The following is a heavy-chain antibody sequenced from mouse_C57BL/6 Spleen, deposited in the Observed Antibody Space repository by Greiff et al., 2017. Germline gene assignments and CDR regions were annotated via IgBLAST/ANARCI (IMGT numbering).Heavy chain of an antibody. Sequence: EVKLQESGPGLVKPSQSLSLTCSVTCYSITSGYYWNWIRQFPGNKLEWMGYISYDGSNNYNPSLKNRISITRDTSKNQFFLKLNSVTTEDTATYYCARDWYYAMDYWGQGTSVTVSS. J-gene: IGHJ4*01. CDR1: CYSITSGYY. CDR3: ARDWYYAMDY. V-gene: IGHV3-6*01. CDR2: ISYDGSN.